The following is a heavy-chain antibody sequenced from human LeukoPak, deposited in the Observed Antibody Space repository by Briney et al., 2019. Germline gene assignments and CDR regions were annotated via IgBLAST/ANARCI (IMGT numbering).Heavy chain of an antibody. D-gene: IGHD2-2*02. CDR1: GFTFSSYS. CDR2: ISRSSSYI. J-gene: IGHJ4*02. CDR3: ARGQFDLGYCSSTSCYTVYFDY. Sequence: GGSLRLSCAASGFTFSSYSMNWVRQAPGKGLEWVSSISRSSSYIYYADSVKGRFTISRDNAKNSLYLQMNSLRAEDTAAYYCARGQFDLGYCSSTSCYTVYFDYWGQGTLVTVSS. V-gene: IGHV3-21*04.